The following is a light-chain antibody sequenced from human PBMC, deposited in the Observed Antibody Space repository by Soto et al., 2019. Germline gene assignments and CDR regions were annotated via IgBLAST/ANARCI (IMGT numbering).Light chain of an antibody. CDR1: QSISSW. CDR2: KAS. J-gene: IGKJ1*01. V-gene: IGKV1-5*03. CDR3: QQSNSYWT. Sequence: DIQMTQSPSTLSASVGDRVTITCRASQSISSWLAWYQQKPGKAPKLLIYKASSLESGVPSRFSGSGYGKEFTFNISSVQADDFASYYCQQSNSYWTFGQGTKVEIK.